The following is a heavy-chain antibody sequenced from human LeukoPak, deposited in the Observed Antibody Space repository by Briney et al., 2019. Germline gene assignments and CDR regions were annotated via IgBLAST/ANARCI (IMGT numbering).Heavy chain of an antibody. V-gene: IGHV3-64*04. J-gene: IGHJ3*02. CDR3: ARTIVGAAHDAFDI. Sequence: GGSLRLSCSASGFTFSSYAMHWVRQAPGKGLEYVSAITSDGVRTSYADSVKGRFTLSRDNSKNTLYLQMNSLRAEDTALYYCARTIVGAAHDAFDIWGLGTMVTVSS. CDR1: GFTFSSYA. D-gene: IGHD1-26*01. CDR2: ITSDGVRT.